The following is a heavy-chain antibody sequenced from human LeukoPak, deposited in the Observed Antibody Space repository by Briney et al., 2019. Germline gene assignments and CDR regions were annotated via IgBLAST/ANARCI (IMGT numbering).Heavy chain of an antibody. V-gene: IGHV4-34*01. CDR2: INHSGST. D-gene: IGHD2-15*01. J-gene: IGHJ4*02. Sequence: SETLSLTCAVYGGSFSGYYWSWIRQPPGKALEWIGEINHSGSTNYNPSLKSRVTISVDTSKNQFSLKLSSVTAADTAVYYCARHVKIRGYCSGGSCRPFDYWGQGTLVTVSS. CDR3: ARHVKIRGYCSGGSCRPFDY. CDR1: GGSFSGYY.